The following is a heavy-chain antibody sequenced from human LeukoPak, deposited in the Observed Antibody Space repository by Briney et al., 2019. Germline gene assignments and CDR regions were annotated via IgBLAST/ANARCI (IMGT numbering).Heavy chain of an antibody. V-gene: IGHV4-34*01. D-gene: IGHD4-17*01. CDR3: ARGPPTVTRKKQQRTFLDYFQH. CDR1: GGSFSGYY. J-gene: IGHJ1*01. Sequence: SETLSLTCAVYGGSFSGYYWSWIRQPPGKGLEWIGEINHSGSTNYNPSLKSRVTISVDTSKNQFSLKLGSLTAADTAVYYCARGPPTVTRKKQQRTFLDYFQHWGQGTLVTVSS. CDR2: INHSGST.